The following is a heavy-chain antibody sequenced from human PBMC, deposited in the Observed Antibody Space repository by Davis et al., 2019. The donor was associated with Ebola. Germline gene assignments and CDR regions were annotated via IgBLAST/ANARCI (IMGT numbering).Heavy chain of an antibody. V-gene: IGHV3-43*01. CDR2: ISGDGGST. CDR1: GFTFDDYT. D-gene: IGHD3-22*01. J-gene: IGHJ6*02. CDR3: ARGLYGMDV. Sequence: PGGSLRLSCTASGFTFDDYTMHWVRQVPGKGLEWVSLISGDGGSTYYADSVKGRFTISRDDAKKSLHLEMNSLRAEDTAVYYCARGLYGMDVWGQGTTVTVPS.